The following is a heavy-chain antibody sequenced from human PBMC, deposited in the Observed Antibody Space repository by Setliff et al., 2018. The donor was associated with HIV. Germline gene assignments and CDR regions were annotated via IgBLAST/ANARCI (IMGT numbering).Heavy chain of an antibody. V-gene: IGHV4-59*08. J-gene: IGHJ4*02. Sequence: PSETLSLTCTVSGDSISSYYWSWIRQPPGKGLEWIGYIYYSGSTNYNPSLMSRVTISVDTSKNQFSLKLSSVTAADTAVHYCAGGIPRGGVDYWGQGTLVTVS. CDR3: AGGIPRGGVDY. CDR2: IYYSGST. CDR1: GDSISSYY. D-gene: IGHD3-16*01.